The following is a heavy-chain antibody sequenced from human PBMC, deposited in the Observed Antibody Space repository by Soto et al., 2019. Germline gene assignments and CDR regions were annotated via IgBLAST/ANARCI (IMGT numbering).Heavy chain of an antibody. J-gene: IGHJ4*02. CDR2: ISYDGGNK. Sequence: QTGGSLRLSCAASGFSFSTYAMHWVRQAPGRGLEWVTFISYDGGNKYYADSVKGRFTISRDNSKNTLYLQMNSLRAEDTAVYYCARAQYYYDSSAYHPFDYWGQGTLVTVSS. D-gene: IGHD3-22*01. CDR1: GFSFSTYA. V-gene: IGHV3-30-3*01. CDR3: ARAQYYYDSSAYHPFDY.